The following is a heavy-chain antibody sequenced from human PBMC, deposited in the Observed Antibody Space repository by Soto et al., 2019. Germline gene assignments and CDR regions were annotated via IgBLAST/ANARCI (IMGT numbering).Heavy chain of an antibody. V-gene: IGHV4-61*01. CDR3: AREIVTAGGNNYFDP. J-gene: IGHJ5*02. CDR2: VYHTGDT. Sequence: SETLSLTCTVSGGSVSSESHYWSWIRQSPGRGLEWIGNVYHTGDTNFNPSLQSRVTFSVDKSNNQFSLRLTSVTAADTAVYFCAREIVTAGGNNYFDPWGPGTLVTVSS. D-gene: IGHD2-21*02. CDR1: GGSVSSESHY.